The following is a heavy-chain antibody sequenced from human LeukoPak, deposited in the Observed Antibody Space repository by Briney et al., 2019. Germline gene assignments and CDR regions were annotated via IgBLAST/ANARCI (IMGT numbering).Heavy chain of an antibody. D-gene: IGHD6-13*01. CDR2: IYYSGTT. CDR1: GGSISSSSYY. CDR3: ARLGSAAGGSRYFDY. J-gene: IGHJ4*02. V-gene: IGHV4-39*01. Sequence: SETLSLTCTVSGGSISSSSYYWGWIRQPPGEGLEWIGSIYYSGTTYYNPSLKSRVTISVDTSKNQFSLILSSVTAADTAVYYCARLGSAAGGSRYFDYWGQGTLVTVSS.